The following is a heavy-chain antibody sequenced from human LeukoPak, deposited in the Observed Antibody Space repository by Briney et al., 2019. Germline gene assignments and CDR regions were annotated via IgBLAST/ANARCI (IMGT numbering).Heavy chain of an antibody. Sequence: PGGSLRLSCAASGFTSSSYAMSWVRQAPGKGLEWVSAISGSGGSTYYADSVKGRFTISRDNSKNTLYLQMNSLRAEDTAVYYCTKGARRHYYDILTYYMDVWGKGTTVTVSS. CDR1: GFTSSSYA. CDR3: TKGARRHYYDILTYYMDV. V-gene: IGHV3-23*01. CDR2: ISGSGGST. D-gene: IGHD3-9*01. J-gene: IGHJ6*03.